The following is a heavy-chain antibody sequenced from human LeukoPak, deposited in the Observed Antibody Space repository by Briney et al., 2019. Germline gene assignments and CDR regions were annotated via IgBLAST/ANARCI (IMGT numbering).Heavy chain of an antibody. Sequence: SETLSLTCAVYGGSFSGYYWTWIRQPPGKGLEWIGEIYHSGSTNYNPSLKSRVTISVDTSKNQFSLKLTSVTAADTAVYYCARGRCGAYGDYWGQGTLVTVSS. CDR3: ARGRCGAYGDY. CDR2: IYHSGST. V-gene: IGHV4-34*01. D-gene: IGHD2-21*01. J-gene: IGHJ4*02. CDR1: GGSFSGYY.